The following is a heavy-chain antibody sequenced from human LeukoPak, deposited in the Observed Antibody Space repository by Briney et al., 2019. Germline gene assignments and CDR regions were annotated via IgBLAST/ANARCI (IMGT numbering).Heavy chain of an antibody. CDR2: ISSSGSTI. J-gene: IGHJ6*03. CDR3: ARRYYDFWSGYYASYYYYYYMDV. V-gene: IGHV3-11*01. CDR1: GFTFSDYY. D-gene: IGHD3-3*01. Sequence: PGRSLRLSCAASGFTFSDYYMSWIRQAPGKGLEWVSYISSSGSTIYYAGSVKGRFTISRDNAKNSLYLQMNSLRAEDTAVYYCARRYYDFWSGYYASYYYYYYMDVWGKGTTVTVSS.